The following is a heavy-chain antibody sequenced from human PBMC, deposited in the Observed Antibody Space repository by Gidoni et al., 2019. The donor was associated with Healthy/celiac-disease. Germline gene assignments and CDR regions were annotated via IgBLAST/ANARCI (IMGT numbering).Heavy chain of an antibody. D-gene: IGHD2-2*01. CDR1: GFTFSSYE. V-gene: IGHV3-48*03. Sequence: EVQLVESGGGLVQPGGSLRLSCAASGFTFSSYEMNWVRQAPGKGLEWVSYISSSGSTIYYADSVKGRFTISRDNAKNSLYLQMNSLRAEDTAVYYCARDSASGGEGYYYGMDVWGQGTTVTVSS. CDR3: ARDSASGGEGYYYGMDV. CDR2: ISSSGSTI. J-gene: IGHJ6*02.